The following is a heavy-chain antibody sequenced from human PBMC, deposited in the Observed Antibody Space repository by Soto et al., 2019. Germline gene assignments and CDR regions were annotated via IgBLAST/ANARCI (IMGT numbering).Heavy chain of an antibody. D-gene: IGHD3-22*01. J-gene: IGHJ3*01. CDR2: IVVGSGNT. V-gene: IGHV1-58*02. CDR3: AADSPNYYDSSPLR. Sequence: ASVKVSWKASVYTFTDYAIHCVRQAPGQRLEWIGWIVVGSGNTNYAQKFQERVTITRDMSTSTAYMELSSLRSEDTAVYYCAADSPNYYDSSPLRWGQGTMVTVSS. CDR1: VYTFTDYA.